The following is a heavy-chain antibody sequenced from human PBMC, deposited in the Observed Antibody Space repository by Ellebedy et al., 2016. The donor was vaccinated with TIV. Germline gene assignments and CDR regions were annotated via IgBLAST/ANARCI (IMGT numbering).Heavy chain of an antibody. Sequence: GGSLRLXXAASGFAFSSYAMPWVRQAPGKGLAWVSYIGSSSTTIYYADSVKGRFTVSRDNAKNSLYLQLNSLSAEDTAVYYCAREIFLWSLGNYYYGMDVWGHGTTVIVSS. D-gene: IGHD3-10*01. CDR3: AREIFLWSLGNYYYGMDV. V-gene: IGHV3-48*04. CDR1: GFAFSSYA. CDR2: IGSSSTTI. J-gene: IGHJ6*02.